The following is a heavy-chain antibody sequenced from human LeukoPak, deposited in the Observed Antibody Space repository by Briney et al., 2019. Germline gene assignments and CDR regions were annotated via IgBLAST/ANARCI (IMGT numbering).Heavy chain of an antibody. J-gene: IGHJ4*02. Sequence: GGSLRLSRAASGFTVSSNYMSWVRQAPGKGLEWVSVIYSGGSTYYADSVKGRFTISRDNSKNTLYLQMNSLRAEDTAVYYCARDRTTPEGYFDYWGQGTLVTVSS. CDR3: ARDRTTPEGYFDY. CDR1: GFTVSSNY. CDR2: IYSGGST. V-gene: IGHV3-53*01. D-gene: IGHD4-17*01.